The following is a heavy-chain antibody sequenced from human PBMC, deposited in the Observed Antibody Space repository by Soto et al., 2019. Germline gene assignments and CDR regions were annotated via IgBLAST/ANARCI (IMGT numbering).Heavy chain of an antibody. CDR2: IYWDDDK. CDR1: GFSLSTSGVG. Sequence: GSGPTLVNPTQTLTLACTFSGFSLSTSGVGVGWIRQPPGKALEWLALIYWDDDKRYSPSLKSRVTITKDTSKNQVVLTMTNMDPVDTATYYCARDSSGYYGFDYWGQGTLVTVSS. V-gene: IGHV2-5*02. J-gene: IGHJ4*02. CDR3: ARDSSGYYGFDY. D-gene: IGHD3-22*01.